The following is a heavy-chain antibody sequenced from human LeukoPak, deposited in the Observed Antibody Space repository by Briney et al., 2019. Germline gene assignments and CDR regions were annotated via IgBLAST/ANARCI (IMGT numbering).Heavy chain of an antibody. V-gene: IGHV3-9*01. J-gene: IGHJ6*03. D-gene: IGHD3-9*01. Sequence: GGSLRLSCAASGFSFSSTWMHWVRQAPGKGLEWVSGISWNSGSIGYADSVKGRFTISRDNAKNSLYLQMNSLRAEDTALYYCAKDSGAGYNYYYYMDVWGKGTTVTISS. CDR1: GFSFSSTW. CDR2: ISWNSGSI. CDR3: AKDSGAGYNYYYYMDV.